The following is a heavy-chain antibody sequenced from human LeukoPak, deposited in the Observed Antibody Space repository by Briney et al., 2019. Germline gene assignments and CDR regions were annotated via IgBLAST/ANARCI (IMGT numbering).Heavy chain of an antibody. V-gene: IGHV4-34*01. Sequence: PSETLSLTCAVYGGSFSGYYWSWIRQPPGKGLEGMGEINHSGSTNYNPSLKSRVTISVDTSKNQFSLKLSSVTAADTAVYYCARGFESSSWPYYYYYYGMDVWGQGTTVTVSS. CDR2: INHSGST. D-gene: IGHD6-13*01. J-gene: IGHJ6*02. CDR3: ARGFESSSWPYYYYYYGMDV. CDR1: GGSFSGYY.